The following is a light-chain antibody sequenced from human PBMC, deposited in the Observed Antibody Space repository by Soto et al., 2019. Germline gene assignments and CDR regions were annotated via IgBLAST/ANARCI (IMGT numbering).Light chain of an antibody. Sequence: EIVLTQTPGTLSLSPGERDTLSCRASQSVSSSFLAWYQQKPGQAPRLLIYGASRRAPGIPDTFSGSGSGTDFTLTISRLEPEDFAVYYCQQYGSSSLSFGGGTNVEI. CDR3: QQYGSSSLS. V-gene: IGKV3-20*01. J-gene: IGKJ4*01. CDR2: GAS. CDR1: QSVSSSF.